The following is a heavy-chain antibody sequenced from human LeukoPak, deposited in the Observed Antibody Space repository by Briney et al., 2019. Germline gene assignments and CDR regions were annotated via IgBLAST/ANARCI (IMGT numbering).Heavy chain of an antibody. CDR2: IYYSGST. J-gene: IGHJ3*02. CDR1: GGSISSSSYY. CDR3: ARLNGGSGSYYRGVSEAFDI. D-gene: IGHD3-10*01. V-gene: IGHV4-39*01. Sequence: PSETLSLTCTVSGGSISSSSYYWGWIRQPPGKGLEWIGSIYYSGSTYYNPSLKSRVTISVDTSKNQFSLKLSSVTAADTAVYYCARLNGGSGSYYRGVSEAFDIWGQGTMVTVSP.